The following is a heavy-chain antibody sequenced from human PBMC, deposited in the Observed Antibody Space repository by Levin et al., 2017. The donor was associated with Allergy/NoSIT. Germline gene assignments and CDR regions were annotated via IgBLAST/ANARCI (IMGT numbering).Heavy chain of an antibody. CDR2: INHSGST. CDR1: GGSFSGYY. J-gene: IGHJ6*02. V-gene: IGHV4-34*01. D-gene: IGHD2-2*01. CDR3: ARGGYCSSTSCFYYYGMDG. Sequence: SETLSLTCAVYGGSFSGYYWSWIRQPPGKGLEWIGEINHSGSTNYNPSLKSRVTISVDTSKNQFSLKLSSVTAADTAVYYCARGGYCSSTSCFYYYGMDGWGQGTTVTVSS.